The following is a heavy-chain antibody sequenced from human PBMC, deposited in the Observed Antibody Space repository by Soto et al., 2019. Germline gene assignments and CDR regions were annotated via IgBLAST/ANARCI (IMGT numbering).Heavy chain of an antibody. Sequence: QVQLQESGPGLVKPSQTLSLTCTVSGGSISSGGYYWSWIRQHPGKALEWIGYIYYSGSTYYTPSLKSRVTISVDTSKNHFSLKLSSVTAADTAVYYCARGSYGSGSYSDYWGQGTLVTVSS. CDR2: IYYSGST. D-gene: IGHD3-10*01. J-gene: IGHJ4*02. CDR1: GGSISSGGYY. V-gene: IGHV4-31*03. CDR3: ARGSYGSGSYSDY.